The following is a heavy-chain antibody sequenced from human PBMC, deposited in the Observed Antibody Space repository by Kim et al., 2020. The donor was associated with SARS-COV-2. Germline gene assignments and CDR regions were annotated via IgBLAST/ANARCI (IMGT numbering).Heavy chain of an antibody. CDR3: TTDRSSKGYSSSWYFWGDAFDI. Sequence: GGSLRLSCAASGFTFSNAWMSWVRQAPGKGLEWVGRIKSKTDGGTTDYAAPVKGRFTISRDDSKNTLYLQMNSLKTEDTAVYYCTTDRSSKGYSSSWYFWGDAFDIWGQGTMVTVSS. V-gene: IGHV3-15*01. CDR1: GFTFSNAW. D-gene: IGHD6-13*01. CDR2: IKSKTDGGTT. J-gene: IGHJ3*02.